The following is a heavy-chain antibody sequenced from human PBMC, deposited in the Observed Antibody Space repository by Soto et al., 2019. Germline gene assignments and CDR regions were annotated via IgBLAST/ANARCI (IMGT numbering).Heavy chain of an antibody. CDR2: IIPIFATA. D-gene: IGHD1-1*01. CDR1: GGTFSNYA. J-gene: IGHJ4*02. V-gene: IGHV1-69*01. CDR3: ARGLQLRGFYFDS. Sequence: QVQLVQSGAEVKKPGSSVKVSCKASGGTFSNYAMNWVRQAPGQGLEWMGGIIPIFATAKYAQKFQGLVTITADESTSTVYMDLSSLRYEDTAVYYCARGLQLRGFYFDSWGQGTLVTVSS.